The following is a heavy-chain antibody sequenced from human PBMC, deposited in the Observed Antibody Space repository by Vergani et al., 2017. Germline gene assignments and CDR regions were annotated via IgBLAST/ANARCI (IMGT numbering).Heavy chain of an antibody. CDR3: ARESSSRQHYCYCYMYV. CDR1: GSPISYWC. J-gene: IGHJ6*03. Sequence: QVQMQESGPGLVKTSETLSLTCSASGSPISYWCWSWLRQPAGKGLEWIGRLCPSGSTNYKPSLKSRVNMSIDTSKNQFSLKLSSVNAADTAVYYCARESSSRQHYCYCYMYVWGEGTTVTVSS. V-gene: IGHV4-4*07. D-gene: IGHD6-6*01. CDR2: LCPSGST.